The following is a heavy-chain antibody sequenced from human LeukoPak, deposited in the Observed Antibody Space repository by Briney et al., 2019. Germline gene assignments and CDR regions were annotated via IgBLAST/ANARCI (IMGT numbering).Heavy chain of an antibody. J-gene: IGHJ4*02. Sequence: PSETLSLTCAVSGGSISSGGYSWSWIRQPPGKGLEWIGYIYHSGSTYYNPSLKSRVTISVDTSKNQFSLKLSSVTAADTAVYYCARNGWFGELLYYFDYWGQGTLVTVSS. CDR1: GGSISSGGYS. CDR3: ARNGWFGELLYYFDY. CDR2: IYHSGST. D-gene: IGHD3-10*01. V-gene: IGHV4-30-2*01.